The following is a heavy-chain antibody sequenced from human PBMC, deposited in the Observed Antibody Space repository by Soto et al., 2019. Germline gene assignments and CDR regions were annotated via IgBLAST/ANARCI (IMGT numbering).Heavy chain of an antibody. J-gene: IGHJ4*02. CDR1: GFTFSHHG. CDR3: AKESDYYSNSKWSFDS. CDR2: VSSDGSIT. D-gene: IGHD2-21*01. V-gene: IGHV3-30*18. Sequence: PGGSLRLSCAASGFTFSHHGMHWVRQAPGKGLEWLTVVSSDGSITYDADSVRGRFAISRDNSKNTLYLQMNSLRTEDTAVYYCAKESDYYSNSKWSFDSWGQGILVTVSS.